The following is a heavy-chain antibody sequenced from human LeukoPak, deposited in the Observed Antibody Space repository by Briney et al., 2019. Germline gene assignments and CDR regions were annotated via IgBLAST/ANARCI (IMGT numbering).Heavy chain of an antibody. CDR2: IIGSGTNT. CDR3: ARDHGRPGAIAAAGWDY. Sequence: GGSLRLSCAASGFTFSSYAMSWVRQAPGKGLEWVSVIIGSGTNTYYADSVKGRFTISRDNPKNTLYLQMNSLRAEDTAVYYCARDHGRPGAIAAAGWDYWGQGTLVTVSS. V-gene: IGHV3-23*01. J-gene: IGHJ4*02. CDR1: GFTFSSYA. D-gene: IGHD6-13*01.